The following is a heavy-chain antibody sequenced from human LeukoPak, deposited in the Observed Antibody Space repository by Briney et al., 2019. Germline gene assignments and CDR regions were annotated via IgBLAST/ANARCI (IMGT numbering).Heavy chain of an antibody. D-gene: IGHD3-22*01. CDR2: VYPSVAT. CDR1: GGSISGSTDH. CDR3: ARQNSSGLVS. J-gene: IGHJ4*02. V-gene: IGHV4-39*01. Sequence: PSETLSLTCTVSGGSISGSTDHWGWIRQPPAKVLEWIGIVYPSVATYYNPSLKSRVTISVDTSKKQFSLRLSSVTATDTAVYFCARQNSSGLVSWGQGTWSPSLQ.